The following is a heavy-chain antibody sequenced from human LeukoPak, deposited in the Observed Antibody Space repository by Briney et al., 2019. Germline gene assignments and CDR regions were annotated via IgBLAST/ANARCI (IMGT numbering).Heavy chain of an antibody. Sequence: GGSLRLSCVASGLTFSSYSMNWVRQAPGKGLEWVSYISSSSSTIYYADSVKDRFTISRDNAKNSLDLQMNSLRDEDTAVYYCARDRDSGDYTAAPGDYWGQGTLVTVSS. CDR2: ISSSSSTI. D-gene: IGHD4-17*01. J-gene: IGHJ4*02. CDR1: GLTFSSYS. CDR3: ARDRDSGDYTAAPGDY. V-gene: IGHV3-48*02.